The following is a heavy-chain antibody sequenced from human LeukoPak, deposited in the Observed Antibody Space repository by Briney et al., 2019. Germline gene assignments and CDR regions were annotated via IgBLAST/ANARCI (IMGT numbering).Heavy chain of an antibody. CDR2: IIVGSGTT. CDR1: GFSFSNSA. D-gene: IGHD4-23*01. V-gene: IGHV1-58*01. CDR3: AAERYGGISDCCNFEI. Sequence: SVKVSCKSSGFSFSNSAVQWVRQARGQRLEWIGWIIVGSGTTNYAQSLQGRLTITRDMSTNTAYMELNSLRSEDTAVYYCAAERYGGISDCCNFEIWGQGTMVTVSS. J-gene: IGHJ3*02.